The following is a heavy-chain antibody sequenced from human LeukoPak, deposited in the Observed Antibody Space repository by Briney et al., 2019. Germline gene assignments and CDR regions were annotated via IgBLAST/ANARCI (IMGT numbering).Heavy chain of an antibody. CDR3: ARDSPHYYDSSGYDY. CDR2: INPNSGGT. V-gene: IGHV1-2*02. Sequence: GASVKVSCKAPGYTFTGYYMHWVRQAPGQGLEWMGWINPNSGGTNYAQKFQGRVTMTRDTSISTAYMELSRLRSDDTAVYYCARDSPHYYDSSGYDYWGQGTLVTVSS. CDR1: GYTFTGYY. J-gene: IGHJ4*02. D-gene: IGHD3-22*01.